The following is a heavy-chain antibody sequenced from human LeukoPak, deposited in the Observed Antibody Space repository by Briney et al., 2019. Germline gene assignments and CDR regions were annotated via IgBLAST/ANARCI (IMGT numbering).Heavy chain of an antibody. CDR2: ISRRSRHV. Sequence: GGSLRLSCTASGVTFSDYSMNWVRQAPGKGLEWVSSISRRSRHVYYAGSVKGRFTISRDNAKNSLYLQINSLRAEDMAVYFCVRDLLGSGATTAYLHHWGQGTLVTVSS. CDR1: GVTFSDYS. D-gene: IGHD4/OR15-4a*01. CDR3: VRDLLGSGATTAYLHH. J-gene: IGHJ1*01. V-gene: IGHV3-21*01.